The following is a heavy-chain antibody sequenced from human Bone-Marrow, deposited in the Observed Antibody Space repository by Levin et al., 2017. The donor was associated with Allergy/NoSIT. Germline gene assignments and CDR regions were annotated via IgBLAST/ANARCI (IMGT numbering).Heavy chain of an antibody. V-gene: IGHV3-48*02. CDR2: ISSSSDTI. CDR1: GFTFSSYS. D-gene: IGHD3-10*01. J-gene: IGHJ4*02. Sequence: PGGSLRLSCAASGFTFSSYSMHWVRQAPGKGLEWISYISSSSDTIYYADSVRGRVTISRDSAKNSLYLQMNSLRDEDTAIYYCAGLVRGYWGQGTLVTVSS. CDR3: AGLVRGY.